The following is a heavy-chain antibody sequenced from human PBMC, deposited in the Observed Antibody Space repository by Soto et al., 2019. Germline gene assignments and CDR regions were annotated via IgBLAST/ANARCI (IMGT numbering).Heavy chain of an antibody. D-gene: IGHD3-22*01. CDR1: GFTFSSYA. J-gene: IGHJ6*02. Sequence: GGSLRLSCAASGFTFSSYAMHWVRQAPGKGLEWVAVISYDGSNKYYADSVKGRFTISRDNSKNTLYLQMNSLRAEDTAVYYCAREGFESSGYYYYYYGMDVWGQGTTVTVSS. CDR3: AREGFESSGYYYYYYGMDV. CDR2: ISYDGSNK. V-gene: IGHV3-30-3*01.